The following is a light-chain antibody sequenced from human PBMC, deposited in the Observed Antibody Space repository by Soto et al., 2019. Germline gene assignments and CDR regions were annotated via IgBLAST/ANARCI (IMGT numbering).Light chain of an antibody. CDR2: DVT. CDR3: SSYTRSSTLHVV. Sequence: HSALTQPASVSGSPGQSITISCTGTTSDVGGYGYVSWYQQHPGKAPKLMIYDVTNRPSGVSNRFSGSKSGNTASLTISGLQAEDEADYYCSSYTRSSTLHVVFGGGTKVTVL. J-gene: IGLJ2*01. V-gene: IGLV2-14*01. CDR1: TSDVGGYGY.